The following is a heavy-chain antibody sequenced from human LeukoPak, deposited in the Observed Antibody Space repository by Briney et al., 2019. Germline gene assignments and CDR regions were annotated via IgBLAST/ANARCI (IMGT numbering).Heavy chain of an antibody. J-gene: IGHJ4*02. CDR2: ISSNGGST. CDR1: GFTFSSYA. Sequence: PGGSLRLSCAASGFTFSSYAMHWVRQAPGKGLEYVSAISSNGGSTYYANSVKGRFTISRDNSKNTLYLQMGSLRAEDMAVYYCAIGSSYFDYWGQGTLVTVSS. CDR3: AIGSSYFDY. V-gene: IGHV3-64*01.